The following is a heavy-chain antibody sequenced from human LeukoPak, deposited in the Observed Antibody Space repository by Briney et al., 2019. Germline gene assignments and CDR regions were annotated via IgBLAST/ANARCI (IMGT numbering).Heavy chain of an antibody. CDR3: AREKHGEFDY. D-gene: IGHD4-17*01. CDR1: GDSISTYY. V-gene: IGHV4-59*01. Sequence: SETLSLTCTVSGDSISTYYWSWIRQPPGKGLEWIGYIYYSGSTNYNPSLKSRVTISVDTSKNQFSLKLSSVTAADTAVYYCAREKHGEFDYWGQGTLVTVSS. J-gene: IGHJ4*02. CDR2: IYYSGST.